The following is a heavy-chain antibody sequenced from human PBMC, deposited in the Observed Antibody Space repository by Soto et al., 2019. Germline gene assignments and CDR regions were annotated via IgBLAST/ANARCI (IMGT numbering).Heavy chain of an antibody. CDR3: ARVRYYGSGVVHWFAP. CDR1: GGSISSGGYY. J-gene: IGHJ5*02. D-gene: IGHD3-10*01. Sequence: QVQLQESGPGLVKPSQTLSLTCTVSGGSISSGGYYWSWIRQHPGKGLEGIGYIYYSGSTYYNPSLKSRVTLSVDTSKNQFSLKLSSVTAADTAVYYCARVRYYGSGVVHWFAPWGQGTLVTVSS. CDR2: IYYSGST. V-gene: IGHV4-31*03.